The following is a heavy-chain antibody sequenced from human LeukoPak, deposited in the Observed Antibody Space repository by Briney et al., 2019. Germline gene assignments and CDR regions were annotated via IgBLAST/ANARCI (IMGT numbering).Heavy chain of an antibody. CDR1: GYTFTSYG. V-gene: IGHV1-18*01. CDR2: ISAYNGNT. D-gene: IGHD3-22*01. Sequence: ASVKVSCTASGYTFTSYGISWVRQAPGQGLEWMGWISAYNGNTNYAQKLQGRVTMTTDTSTSTAYMELRSLRSDDTAVYYCARDHDSSEMFYYGMDVWGQGTTVTVSS. J-gene: IGHJ6*02. CDR3: ARDHDSSEMFYYGMDV.